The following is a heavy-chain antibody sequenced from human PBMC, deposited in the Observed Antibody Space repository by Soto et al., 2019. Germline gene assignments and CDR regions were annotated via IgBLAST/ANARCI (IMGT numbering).Heavy chain of an antibody. CDR2: INPSGSST. CDR1: GYTFTNYF. J-gene: IGHJ3*02. V-gene: IGHV1-46*03. Sequence: GASVKVSCKVSGYTFTNYFLHWVRQAPGQRLEWMGLINPSGSSTSYAQRFQGRVTMTTDTSTSTVYMEVSSLKSEDTAVYYCARAVQIRRRNDAFDIWGLGTMVTVSS. D-gene: IGHD1-1*01. CDR3: ARAVQIRRRNDAFDI.